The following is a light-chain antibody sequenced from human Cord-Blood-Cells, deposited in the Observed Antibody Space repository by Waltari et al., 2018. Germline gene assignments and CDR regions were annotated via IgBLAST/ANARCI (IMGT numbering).Light chain of an antibody. CDR2: EVS. J-gene: IGLJ2*01. CDR3: CSYAGSSTLV. CDR1: TTHVGSYNL. V-gene: IGLV2-23*02. Sequence: SALPQPPSVSGSPGQSITIPCTGTTTHVGSYNLVSWYQQHPGKAPKLMIYEVSKRPSGVSNRFSGSKSGNTASLTISGLQAEDEADYYCCSYAGSSTLVFGGGTKLTVL.